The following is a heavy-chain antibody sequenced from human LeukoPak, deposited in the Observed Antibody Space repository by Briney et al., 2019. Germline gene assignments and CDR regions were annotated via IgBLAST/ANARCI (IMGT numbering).Heavy chain of an antibody. J-gene: IGHJ4*02. V-gene: IGHV1-18*01. CDR1: GYTFTSYG. D-gene: IGHD2-15*01. Sequence: ASVKVSCKASGYTFTSYGICWVRQAPGHGLEWMGWISAYNGNTNYAQKLQGRGTMTTDTSTSTAYMELRSLRSDDTAVYYYARDGGRYCSGGSCSWGSDYWGQGTLVTVSS. CDR3: ARDGGRYCSGGSCSWGSDY. CDR2: ISAYNGNT.